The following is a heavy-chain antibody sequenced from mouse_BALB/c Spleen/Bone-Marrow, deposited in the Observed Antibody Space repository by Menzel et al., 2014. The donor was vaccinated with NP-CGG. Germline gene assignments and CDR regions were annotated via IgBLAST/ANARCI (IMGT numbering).Heavy chain of an antibody. CDR2: IDPANGNT. CDR3: ANYDYGWYFDV. CDR1: GFNIKDTY. V-gene: IGHV14-3*02. Sequence: VHVKQSGAELVKPGASVKLSCTASGFNIKDTYMHWVKQRPEQGLEWIGRIDPANGNTKYDPKFQGKATITADTSSNTAYLQLSSLTSADTAVYYCANYDYGWYFDVWGAGTTVTVSS. J-gene: IGHJ1*01. D-gene: IGHD2-4*01.